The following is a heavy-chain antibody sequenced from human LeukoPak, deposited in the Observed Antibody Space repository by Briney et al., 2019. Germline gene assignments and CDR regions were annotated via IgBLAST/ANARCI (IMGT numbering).Heavy chain of an antibody. Sequence: GGSLRLSCAASGFTSSVYWMSWVRQAPGMGLEWVANIKQDGSEKYYLDSVKGRFTISRDNARNSLYLQMNSLRAEDTAVYYCAYLPQTGYYYYMDVWGKGTTVTVSS. CDR2: IKQDGSEK. J-gene: IGHJ6*03. CDR3: AYLPQTGYYYYMDV. V-gene: IGHV3-7*01. CDR1: GFTSSVYW.